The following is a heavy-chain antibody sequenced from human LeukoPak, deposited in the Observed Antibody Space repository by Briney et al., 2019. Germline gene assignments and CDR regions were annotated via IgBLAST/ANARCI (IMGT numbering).Heavy chain of an antibody. Sequence: PVGSLRLSCADSGFTFSSYSMKGVRQTLGGGVEWGSYISSNNIYYADSVKGRFTISRDNAKNSLYLQMNRLRAEDTAVYYCARDSAWSFDYWGQGTLVTVSS. CDR2: ISSNNI. CDR3: ARDSAWSFDY. D-gene: IGHD2-8*02. V-gene: IGHV3-48*01. CDR1: GFTFSSYS. J-gene: IGHJ4*02.